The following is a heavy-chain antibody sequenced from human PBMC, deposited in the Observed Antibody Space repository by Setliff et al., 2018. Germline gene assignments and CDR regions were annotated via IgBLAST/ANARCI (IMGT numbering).Heavy chain of an antibody. Sequence: QPPGKGLEWIAFIYHSGSAYYTPSLKSRVTMSVDTSKNQFSLHLTSVTAADTAVYYCAREVGTSTSSDAFDVWGQGMMVTVSS. CDR2: IYHSGSA. D-gene: IGHD1-26*01. CDR3: AREVGTSTSSDAFDV. J-gene: IGHJ3*01. V-gene: IGHV4-30-4*01.